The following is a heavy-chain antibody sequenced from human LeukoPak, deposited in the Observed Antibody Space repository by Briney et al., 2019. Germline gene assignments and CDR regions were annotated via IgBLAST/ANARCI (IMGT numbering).Heavy chain of an antibody. V-gene: IGHV3-23*01. D-gene: IGHD6-13*01. CDR1: GFTFSSYA. CDR2: ISGSGGST. J-gene: IGHJ4*02. CDR3: AKDRTSWYYPFDY. Sequence: PGRSLRLSCAASGFTFSSYALSWVRQAPGKGLEWVSVISGSGGSTYYADSVKGRFTISRDNSKNMLYLQMNSLRAEDTAVYYCAKDRTSWYYPFDYWGQGTLVTVSS.